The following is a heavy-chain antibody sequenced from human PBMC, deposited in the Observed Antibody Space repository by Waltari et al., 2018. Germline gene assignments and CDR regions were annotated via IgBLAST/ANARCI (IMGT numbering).Heavy chain of an antibody. CDR3: ARDGQYNRWLQSLDV. Sequence: QVQLVQSGAEVKKPGASVKVSCKASGYTFTGYYMHWVRQAPGQGLEWMGWINPNSGGTNYAQKFQGRVTMTRDTSISTAYMELSRLRSDDTAVYYCARDGQYNRWLQSLDVWGQGTTVTVSS. CDR2: INPNSGGT. D-gene: IGHD5-12*01. J-gene: IGHJ6*02. V-gene: IGHV1-2*02. CDR1: GYTFTGYY.